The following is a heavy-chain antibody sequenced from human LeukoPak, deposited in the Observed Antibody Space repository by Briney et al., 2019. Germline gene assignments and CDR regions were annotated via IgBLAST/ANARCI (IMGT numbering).Heavy chain of an antibody. J-gene: IGHJ4*02. V-gene: IGHV3-23*01. Sequence: GGSLRLSCAASGFNFRNYAMNWVRQAPGKGLEWVSAVTGSGGTTYYADSVKGRFTISRDNSINTLYLQMNSLRAEDTAVYNCTRTFYLDSSSYFYFWGLGTLVTVSS. D-gene: IGHD3-22*01. CDR3: TRTFYLDSSSYFYF. CDR2: VTGSGGTT. CDR1: GFNFRNYA.